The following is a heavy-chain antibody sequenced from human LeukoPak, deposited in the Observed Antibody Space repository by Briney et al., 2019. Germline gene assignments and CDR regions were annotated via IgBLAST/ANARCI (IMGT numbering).Heavy chain of an antibody. J-gene: IGHJ4*02. CDR1: GFTFSSYS. Sequence: PGGSLRLSCAASGFTFSSYSMNWVRQAPGKGLEWVSYISSSSSTIYYADSVKGRFTISRDNAKNSLYLQMNSLRAEDTAVYYCAKDRVDTAMDPAGFDYWGQGTLVTVSS. CDR2: ISSSSSTI. D-gene: IGHD5-18*01. V-gene: IGHV3-48*01. CDR3: AKDRVDTAMDPAGFDY.